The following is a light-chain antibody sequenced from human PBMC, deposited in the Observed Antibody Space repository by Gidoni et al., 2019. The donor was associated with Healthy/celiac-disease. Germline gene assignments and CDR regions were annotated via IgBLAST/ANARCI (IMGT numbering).Light chain of an antibody. CDR2: AAS. J-gene: IGKJ2*01. CDR3: QQSYSTPQT. V-gene: IGKV1-39*01. CDR1: QSISSY. Sequence: ITQSPSSLSASVGDRVTITCRAGQSISSYLNWYQQKPGKAPKLLIYAASSLQSGVPSRFSGSGSGTDFTLTISSLQPEDFATYYCQQSYSTPQTFGQGTKLEIK.